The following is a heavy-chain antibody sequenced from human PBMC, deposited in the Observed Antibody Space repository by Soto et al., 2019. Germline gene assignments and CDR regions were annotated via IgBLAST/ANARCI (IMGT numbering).Heavy chain of an antibody. CDR1: GDSISKYY. D-gene: IGHD6-13*01. V-gene: IGHV4-59*08. CDR3: ARHLWVGSSWYLGAFDI. Sequence: PSGTLSLTCTVSGDSISKYYWSWIRQPPGKGLEWIGYIYYSGSTNYNPSLKGRVTISVDTSKNQFSLKLSSVTAADTAVYYCARHLWVGSSWYLGAFDIWGQGTMVTVSS. CDR2: IYYSGST. J-gene: IGHJ3*02.